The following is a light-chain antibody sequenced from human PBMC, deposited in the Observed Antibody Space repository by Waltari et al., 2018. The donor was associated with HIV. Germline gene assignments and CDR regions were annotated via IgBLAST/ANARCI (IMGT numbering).Light chain of an antibody. CDR1: NIDVAGNSY. J-gene: IGLJ1*01. CDR3: CSYAGTNHFYV. Sequence: SALNQPHSASGPHGQSVTISCTRTNIDVAGNSYLSWFQQNPGKAPQLMIYEVTKRPSGVPNRFSGSKSGNTASLTVSGLQAEDEADYYCCSYAGTNHFYVFGTGTKVTVL. V-gene: IGLV2-8*01. CDR2: EVT.